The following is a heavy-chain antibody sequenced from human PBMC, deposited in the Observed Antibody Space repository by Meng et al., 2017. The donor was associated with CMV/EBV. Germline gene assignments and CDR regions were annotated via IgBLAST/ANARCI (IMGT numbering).Heavy chain of an antibody. CDR3: ARFALYCSGGSCYSGTWY. J-gene: IGHJ4*02. V-gene: IGHV4-4*07. Sequence: SETLSLTCTVSGGSISSYYWSWIRQPAGKGLEWIGRIYTSGSTNYNPSLKSRVTMSVDTSKNQFPLKLSSVTAADTAVYYCARFALYCSGGSCYSGTWYWGQGTLVTVSS. CDR2: IYTSGST. D-gene: IGHD2-15*01. CDR1: GGSISSYY.